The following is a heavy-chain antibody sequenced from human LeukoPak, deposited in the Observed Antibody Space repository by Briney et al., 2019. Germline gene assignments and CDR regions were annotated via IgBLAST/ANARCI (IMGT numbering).Heavy chain of an antibody. CDR3: ATYSITGAWAEYFLH. CDR2: IHISGTT. J-gene: IGHJ1*01. D-gene: IGHD2/OR15-2a*01. Sequence: SETLSPTCTVSGGSISDYYWSWVRQPAGKGLEWIGRIHISGTTYYNPSLKSRFTMSIDTSKNQFSLKLSSVTAADTAVYYCATYSITGAWAEYFLHWGQGTLVTVSS. CDR1: GGSISDYY. V-gene: IGHV4-4*07.